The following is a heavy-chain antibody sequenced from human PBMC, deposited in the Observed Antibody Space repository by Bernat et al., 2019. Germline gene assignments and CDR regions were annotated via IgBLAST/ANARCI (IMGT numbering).Heavy chain of an antibody. Sequence: QLQLQESGPGLVKPSETLSLTCTVSGGSISSSGYYWGWIRQPPGKGLEWIGSMYYSGSTYYNPSLKSRVTISVDTSKDQFSLKLSSVTAADTAVYYCAKEGGIGSGWYGVLFDYWGQGTLVTVSS. CDR2: MYYSGST. V-gene: IGHV4-39*02. CDR3: AKEGGIGSGWYGVLFDY. J-gene: IGHJ4*02. CDR1: GGSISSSGYY. D-gene: IGHD6-19*01.